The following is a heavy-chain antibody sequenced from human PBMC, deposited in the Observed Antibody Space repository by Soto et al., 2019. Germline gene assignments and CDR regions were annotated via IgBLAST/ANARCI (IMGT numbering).Heavy chain of an antibody. D-gene: IGHD4-17*01. CDR3: ARSRSGDYLTD. V-gene: IGHV4-30-4*01. J-gene: IGHJ4*02. Sequence: QVQLQESGPGLVQPSQTLSLTCTVSGGSISSADDYWWWIHQPPGKVLEWIGSVPYDGETYFNPSHKSLITLSEDTSRNQFSMLMTSVTAAEAAVYYCARSRSGDYLTDWGQGTLVTVSS. CDR2: VPYDGET. CDR1: GGSISSADDY.